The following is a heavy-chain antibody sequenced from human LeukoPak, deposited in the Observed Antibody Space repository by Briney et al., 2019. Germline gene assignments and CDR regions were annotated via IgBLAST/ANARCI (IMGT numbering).Heavy chain of an antibody. CDR3: VKGSDSGRPYYFDC. CDR1: GFAFSAYH. CDR2: ISTTGTTI. D-gene: IGHD6-25*01. V-gene: IGHV3-48*02. J-gene: IGHJ4*02. Sequence: PGGSLRLSCAASGFAFSAYHINWVRQAPGKGLEWISYISTTGTTIHYADSVKGRFAISRDNAKSSLYLQMNSLRDEDTAVYYCVKGSDSGRPYYFDCWGQGTLVFVSS.